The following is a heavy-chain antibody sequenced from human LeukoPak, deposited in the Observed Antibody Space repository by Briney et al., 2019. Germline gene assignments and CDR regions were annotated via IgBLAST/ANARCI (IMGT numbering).Heavy chain of an antibody. Sequence: PGGSLRLSCAASGFTFSSSWMHWVRQAPGKGLVWVSRIISDGSSTNYADSVKGRFTISRDNAKNTLYLQMTSLRAEDTAVYYCARVTPNAFDIWGQGTMVTVSS. D-gene: IGHD4-23*01. J-gene: IGHJ3*02. V-gene: IGHV3-74*01. CDR3: ARVTPNAFDI. CDR2: IISDGSST. CDR1: GFTFSSSW.